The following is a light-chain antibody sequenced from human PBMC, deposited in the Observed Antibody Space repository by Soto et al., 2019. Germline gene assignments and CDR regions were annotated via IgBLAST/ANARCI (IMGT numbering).Light chain of an antibody. J-gene: IGKJ1*01. Sequence: DIQMTQSPSSLSASVGDRVTITCQTSQSINTYLNWYQQKPGKAPKLLIYGASSLQSGVPLRFSGSGSGKDFNLTISSLEPEDFATYYCQESYSPLWGTCGKGTQVDI. CDR3: QESYSPLWGT. CDR2: GAS. CDR1: QSINTY. V-gene: IGKV1-39*01.